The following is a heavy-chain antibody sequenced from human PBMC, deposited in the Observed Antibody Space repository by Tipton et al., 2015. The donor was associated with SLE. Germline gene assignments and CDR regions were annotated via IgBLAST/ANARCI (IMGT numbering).Heavy chain of an antibody. CDR3: GRRRAVPSARGSYGMAV. CDR2: IWPGDSET. J-gene: IGHJ6*02. Sequence: QLVQSGAEVKKPGESLKISCKASGYNFDNSWIGWVRQMPGKGLEWMGIIWPGDSETRYSPSFQGQVTISLDKSISTAYLQWNSLKASATAMYYCGRRRAVPSARGSYGMAVWGQGTTVTVSS. CDR1: GYNFDNSW. D-gene: IGHD2-2*01. V-gene: IGHV5-51*03.